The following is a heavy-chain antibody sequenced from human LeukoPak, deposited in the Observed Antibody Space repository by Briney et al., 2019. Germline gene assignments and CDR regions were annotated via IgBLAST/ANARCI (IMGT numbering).Heavy chain of an antibody. D-gene: IGHD2-21*01. J-gene: IGHJ4*02. Sequence: APLKVSSKSSGYTFTDYFMHWVCQAPGQGLECLGRIDPHRGRTNYPQEFQGTGTMARDTSISTVYMELSRLRSDDTAMYYCARDHCGGDSCLGYWGQGTLVTVSS. CDR1: GYTFTDYF. CDR3: ARDHCGGDSCLGY. CDR2: IDPHRGRT. V-gene: IGHV1-2*06.